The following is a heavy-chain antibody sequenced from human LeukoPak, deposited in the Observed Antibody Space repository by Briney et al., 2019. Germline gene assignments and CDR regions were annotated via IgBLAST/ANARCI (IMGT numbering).Heavy chain of an antibody. Sequence: PGGSLRLSCAASGFTFDDYAMHWVRQAPGKGLEWVSLTSWDGGSTYYADSVKGRFTISRDNSKNSLYLQMNSLRAEDTALYYCAKDMPSAAAGTDYYGMDVWGKGTTVTVSS. CDR3: AKDMPSAAAGTDYYGMDV. CDR1: GFTFDDYA. J-gene: IGHJ6*04. V-gene: IGHV3-43D*04. D-gene: IGHD6-13*01. CDR2: TSWDGGST.